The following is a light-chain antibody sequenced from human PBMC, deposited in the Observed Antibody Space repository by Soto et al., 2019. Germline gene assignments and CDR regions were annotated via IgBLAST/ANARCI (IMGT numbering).Light chain of an antibody. J-gene: IGLJ2*01. CDR3: SSYTTDTTVV. Sequence: QSALTQPPSVSGSPGQSVTISCTGTSSDVGSYNRVSWYQQPPGTAPKLMIYEVTNRPSGVPDRFSGTKSGNTASLTISVLQAEDEADYYCSSYTTDTTVVFGGGTKLTVL. V-gene: IGLV2-18*02. CDR1: SSDVGSYNR. CDR2: EVT.